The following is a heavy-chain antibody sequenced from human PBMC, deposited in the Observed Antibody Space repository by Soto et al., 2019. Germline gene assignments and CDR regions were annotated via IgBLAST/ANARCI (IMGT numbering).Heavy chain of an antibody. Sequence: ASVKVSCKASGYTFTGYYMHWVRQAPGQGLEWMGWINPNSGGRNYAQKFQGWFTMTRDTSIRTASVELSRLRSDDTAVYYCASKVGAAYFAYWGPGTLVTVS. CDR3: ASKVGAAYFAY. CDR1: GYTFTGYY. J-gene: IGHJ4*02. CDR2: INPNSGGR. V-gene: IGHV1-2*04. D-gene: IGHD2-15*01.